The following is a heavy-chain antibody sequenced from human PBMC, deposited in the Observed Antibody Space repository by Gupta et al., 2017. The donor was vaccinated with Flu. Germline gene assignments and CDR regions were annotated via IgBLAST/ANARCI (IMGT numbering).Heavy chain of an antibody. J-gene: IGHJ4*02. V-gene: IGHV3-7*01. CDR3: VAEGGTYGGGHDY. Sequence: EVQLVESGGGLVQPGGSLRLSCAASGFTFNNHWLAWVRQAPGKGLEWVANKKHDGSQNFYVDAVKGRFTISRDNDKNSLFLKMNSLGAEDAVVYYCVAEGGTYGGGHDYWGQGTLVTVSS. CDR1: GFTFNNHW. CDR2: KKHDGSQN. D-gene: IGHD3-16*01.